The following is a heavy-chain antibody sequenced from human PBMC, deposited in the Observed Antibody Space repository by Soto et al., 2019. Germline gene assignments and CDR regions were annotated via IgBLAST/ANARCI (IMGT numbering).Heavy chain of an antibody. CDR2: ISAHNGNT. Sequence: QVHLVQSGAEVKKPGASVKVSCKGSGYTFTSYGITWVRQAPGQGLEWMGWISAHNGNTNYAQKLQGRVTVTRDTSTSSAYMGLRSLIYDDTAVYYCARVRYWDYWGQGALVTVSS. CDR3: ARVRYWDY. CDR1: GYTFTSYG. D-gene: IGHD2-8*02. V-gene: IGHV1-18*01. J-gene: IGHJ4*02.